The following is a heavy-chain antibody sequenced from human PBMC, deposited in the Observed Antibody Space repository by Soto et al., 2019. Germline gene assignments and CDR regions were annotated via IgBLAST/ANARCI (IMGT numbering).Heavy chain of an antibody. CDR3: ARHGQYCSSTSSYPWGYYHYYMDV. CDR1: GGSISSYY. V-gene: IGHV4-59*08. D-gene: IGHD2-2*01. Sequence: QVQLQESGPGLVKPSETLSLTCTVSGGSISSYYWSWIRQPPGKGLEWIGYIHYSGRPNYNSSLKRLVAISGDSSKNPFSLKLCYEPAADTAVYYCARHGQYCSSTSSYPWGYYHYYMDVWGKGTTVTVSS. J-gene: IGHJ6*03. CDR2: IHYSGRP.